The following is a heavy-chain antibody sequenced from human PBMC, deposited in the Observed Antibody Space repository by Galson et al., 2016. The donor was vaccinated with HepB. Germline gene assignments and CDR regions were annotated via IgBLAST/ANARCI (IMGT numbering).Heavy chain of an antibody. V-gene: IGHV3-23*01. D-gene: IGHD3-16*01. CDR3: AKRPRLGVDS. CDR2: ITGSGGSK. J-gene: IGHJ4*02. Sequence: SLRLSCAASGFTFSNYAVSWVRQAPGKGLEWVALITGSGGSKYYADSVKGRFTISRDNSRNTLYLQMNSLRTEDTAVYYCAKRPRLGVDSWGQGTLVTVSS. CDR1: GFTFSNYA.